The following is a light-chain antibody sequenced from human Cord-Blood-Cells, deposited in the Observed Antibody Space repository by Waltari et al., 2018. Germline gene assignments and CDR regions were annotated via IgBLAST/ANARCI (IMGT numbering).Light chain of an antibody. J-gene: IGLJ3*02. Sequence: QSALTQPRSVSVSPGQSVTISCPGTSSDVGGYNYVSWYQQHPGKAPKPMIYDVSKRPSGVPDRFSGSKSGNTASLTISGLQAEDEADYYCCSYAGSYTWVFGGGTKLTVL. V-gene: IGLV2-11*02. CDR1: SSDVGGYNY. CDR2: DVS. CDR3: CSYAGSYTWV.